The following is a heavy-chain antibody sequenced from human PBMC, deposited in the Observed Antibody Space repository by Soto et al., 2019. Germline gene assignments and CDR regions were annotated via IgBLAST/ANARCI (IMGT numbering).Heavy chain of an antibody. J-gene: IGHJ4*02. Sequence: SVKVSCKASRGTFSIYAISWVRQAPGQGLEWMGGIIPIFGTANYAQKFQGRVTITADESTSTAYMELSSLRSEDTAVYYCARGCSGGSCFGYFDYWGQGTLVTVSS. CDR3: ARGCSGGSCFGYFDY. CDR1: RGTFSIYA. V-gene: IGHV1-69*13. CDR2: IIPIFGTA. D-gene: IGHD2-15*01.